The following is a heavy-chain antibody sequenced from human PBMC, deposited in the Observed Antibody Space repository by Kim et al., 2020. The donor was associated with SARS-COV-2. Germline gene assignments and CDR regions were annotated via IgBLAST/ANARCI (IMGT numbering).Heavy chain of an antibody. CDR2: ISSSSSYT. CDR1: GFTFSDYY. CDR3: ARVGYDYVWGSYRDYYYYYSMYV. D-gene: IGHD3-16*02. J-gene: IGHJ6*02. V-gene: IGHV3-11*05. Sequence: GGSLRLSCAASGFTFSDYYMSWIRQAPGKGLEWVSYISSSSSYTNYADSVTGRFTISRDNAKNSLYLQMNSLRAEDTAVYYCARVGYDYVWGSYRDYYYYYSMYVWGQGTTVTASS.